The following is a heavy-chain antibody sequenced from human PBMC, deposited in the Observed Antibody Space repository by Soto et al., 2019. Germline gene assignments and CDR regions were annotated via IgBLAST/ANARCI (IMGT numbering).Heavy chain of an antibody. CDR2: INDSGIT. D-gene: IGHD3-3*01. V-gene: IGHV4-34*01. CDR3: ARGRSSVPDRRGIGYYGLDV. J-gene: IGHJ6*02. Sequence: QVQLQQWGAEVLKPSETLSLTCVVNGGSFSNYYWTWIRQPPGKGLEWIGEINDSGITDSNPSLESRVTISVDMAKNQFSLRVNSVTAAYTAVYHCARGRSSVPDRRGIGYYGLDVWGQGTTVTVSS. CDR1: GGSFSNYY.